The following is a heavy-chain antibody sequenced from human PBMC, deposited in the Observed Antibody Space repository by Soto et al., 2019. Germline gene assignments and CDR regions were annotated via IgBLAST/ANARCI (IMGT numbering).Heavy chain of an antibody. J-gene: IGHJ6*02. CDR1: GYTFTSYY. CDR2: INPSGGST. V-gene: IGHV1-46*01. CDR3: ARDFNYYGSGSYFIYYYGMDV. Sequence: QVQLVQSGAEVKKPGASVKVSCKASGYTFTSYYMYWVRQAPGQGLEWMGIINPSGGSTSYAQKFQGRVTMTRDTSTSTVYMELSSLRSEDTAVYYCARDFNYYGSGSYFIYYYGMDVWGQGTTVTVSS. D-gene: IGHD3-10*01.